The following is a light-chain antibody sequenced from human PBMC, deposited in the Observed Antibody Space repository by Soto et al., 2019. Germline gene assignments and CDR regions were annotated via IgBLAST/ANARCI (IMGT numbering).Light chain of an antibody. Sequence: EIVLTQSPGTLSLSQGERATISCRASQSVSSSYLAWYQQKPGQAPRLLIHGTSNRATGIPARFSVSGSGTDFSLTISRLETEDFAVYYCQQYGSSTLTFCGGTKVDIK. CDR3: QQYGSSTLT. CDR1: QSVSSSY. CDR2: GTS. J-gene: IGKJ4*01. V-gene: IGKV3-20*01.